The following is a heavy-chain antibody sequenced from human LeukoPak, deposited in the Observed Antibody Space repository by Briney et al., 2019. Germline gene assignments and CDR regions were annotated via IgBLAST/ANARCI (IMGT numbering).Heavy chain of an antibody. CDR3: ARESYDWYDILTHLQYRHYFDY. D-gene: IGHD3-9*01. CDR1: GYTFTSYG. CDR2: ISAYNGNT. V-gene: IGHV1-18*01. Sequence: ASVKVSCKASGYTFTSYGISWVRQAPGQGLEWMGWISAYNGNTNYAQKLQGRVTMTTDTSTSTAYMELRSLRSDDTAVYYCARESYDWYDILTHLQYRHYFDYWGQGTLVTVSS. J-gene: IGHJ4*02.